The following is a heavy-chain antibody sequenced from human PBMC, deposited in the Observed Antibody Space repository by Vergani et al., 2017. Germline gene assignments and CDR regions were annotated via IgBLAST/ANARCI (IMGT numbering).Heavy chain of an antibody. CDR2: IDYSGST. CDR1: GGSISSSNYY. CDR3: ARRGGGGRAFDY. J-gene: IGHJ4*02. Sequence: QLQLQESGPGLVKPSETLCLNCNVSGGSISSSNYYWGWVRPPPGKGLEWIGSIDYSGSTYYNPPLKSRATIFVDRSKNPFSLKLTSVTAADTAVFYCARRGGGGRAFDYWGQGTLVTVSS. D-gene: IGHD3-10*01. V-gene: IGHV4-39*01.